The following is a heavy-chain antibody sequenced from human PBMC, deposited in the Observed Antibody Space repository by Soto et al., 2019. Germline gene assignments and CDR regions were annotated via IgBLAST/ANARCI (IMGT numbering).Heavy chain of an antibody. Sequence: PGGSLRLSCAASGFTFSSYSMNWVRQAPGKGLEWVSSISSSSSYIYYADSVKGRFTISRDNAKSSLYLQMNSLRAEDTAVYYCARDRRIAGYNYFDYWGQGTLVTVSS. V-gene: IGHV3-21*01. D-gene: IGHD5-12*01. J-gene: IGHJ4*02. CDR3: ARDRRIAGYNYFDY. CDR1: GFTFSSYS. CDR2: ISSSSSYI.